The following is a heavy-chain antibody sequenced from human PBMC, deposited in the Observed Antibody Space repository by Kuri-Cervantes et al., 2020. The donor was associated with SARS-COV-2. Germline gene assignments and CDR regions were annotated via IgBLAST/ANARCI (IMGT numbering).Heavy chain of an antibody. CDR1: GFTFSSYS. D-gene: IGHD2-21*01. Sequence: GESLKISCADSGFTFSSYSMNWVRQAPGKGLEWVSYISSSSSYIYYADSLKGRFTISRDNAKNSLYLRMNSLRAEDTAVYYCARADLSDFAFDIWGQGTMVTVSS. CDR3: ARADLSDFAFDI. CDR2: ISSSSSYI. V-gene: IGHV3-21*01. J-gene: IGHJ3*02.